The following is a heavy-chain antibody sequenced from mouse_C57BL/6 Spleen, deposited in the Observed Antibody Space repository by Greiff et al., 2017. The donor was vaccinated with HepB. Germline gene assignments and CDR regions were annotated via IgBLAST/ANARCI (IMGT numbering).Heavy chain of an antibody. CDR2: IYPGDGDT. V-gene: IGHV1-80*01. CDR3: ARASQPDGGYFDV. D-gene: IGHD6-1*01. J-gene: IGHJ1*03. CDR1: GYAFSSYW. Sequence: QVQLQQSGAELVKPGASVKISCKASGYAFSSYWMNWVKQRPGKGLEWIGQIYPGDGDTNYNGQFKGKATLTADKSSSTAYMQLSSLTSEDSAVYCCARASQPDGGYFDVWGTGTTVTVSS.